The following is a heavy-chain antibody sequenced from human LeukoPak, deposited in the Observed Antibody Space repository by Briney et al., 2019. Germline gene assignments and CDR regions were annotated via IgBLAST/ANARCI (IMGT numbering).Heavy chain of an antibody. V-gene: IGHV7-4-1*02. J-gene: IGHJ4*02. CDR3: ASEYYYDSSGYYPQLDY. CDR1: GYTFTSYA. D-gene: IGHD3-22*01. Sequence: GASVKVSCKASGYTFTSYAMNWVRQAPGQGLEWMGWINTNTGNPTYAQGFTGRFVSSLDTSVSTAYLQISSLKAEDTAVYYCASEYYYDSSGYYPQLDYWGQGTLVTVSS. CDR2: INTNTGNP.